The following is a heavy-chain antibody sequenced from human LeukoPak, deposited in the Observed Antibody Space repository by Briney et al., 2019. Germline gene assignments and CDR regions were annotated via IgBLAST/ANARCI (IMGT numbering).Heavy chain of an antibody. D-gene: IGHD4-17*01. Sequence: ASVKVSCKASGYTFTSYDINWVRQAPGQGLEWMGWINPNSGGTNYAQKFQGRVTMTRDTSISTAYMELSRLRSDDTAVYYCARRTDGDEDWGQGTLVTVSS. V-gene: IGHV1-2*02. CDR2: INPNSGGT. J-gene: IGHJ4*02. CDR3: ARRTDGDED. CDR1: GYTFTSYD.